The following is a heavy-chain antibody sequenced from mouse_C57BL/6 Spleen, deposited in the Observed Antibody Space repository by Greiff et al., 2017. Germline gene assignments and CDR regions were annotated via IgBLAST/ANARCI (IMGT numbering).Heavy chain of an antibody. J-gene: IGHJ4*01. D-gene: IGHD2-1*01. V-gene: IGHV14-1*01. Sequence: VHVKQSGAELVRPGASVKLSCTASGFNIKDYYMHWVKQRPEQGLEWIGRIDPEDGATEYAPKFQGKATMTADTSSNTAYLQLSSLTSEDTAVYYCTRIYHGAMDYWGQGTSVTVSS. CDR1: GFNIKDYY. CDR3: TRIYHGAMDY. CDR2: IDPEDGAT.